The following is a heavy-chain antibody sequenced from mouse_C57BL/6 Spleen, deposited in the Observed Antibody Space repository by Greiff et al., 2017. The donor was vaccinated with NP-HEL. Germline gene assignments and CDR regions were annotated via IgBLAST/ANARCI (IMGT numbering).Heavy chain of an antibody. CDR2: IDPSDSYT. V-gene: IGHV1-50*01. Sequence: VQLQQSGAELVKPGASVKLSCKASGYTFTSYWMQWVKQRPGQGLEWIGEIDPSDSYTNYNQKFKGKATLTVDTFSSTAYMQLSSLTSEDSAVYYCARVYYGSRGYFDVWGTGTTVTVSS. CDR3: ARVYYGSRGYFDV. D-gene: IGHD1-1*01. J-gene: IGHJ1*03. CDR1: GYTFTSYW.